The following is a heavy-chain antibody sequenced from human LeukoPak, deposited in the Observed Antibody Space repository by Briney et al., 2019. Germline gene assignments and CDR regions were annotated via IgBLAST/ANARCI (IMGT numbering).Heavy chain of an antibody. CDR3: ARDPYGDYVNYQLAGDLFDY. D-gene: IGHD4-17*01. J-gene: IGHJ4*02. Sequence: LSLTCTVSGVSISSSNSYWGWIRQAPGKGLEWISYISSSGDTIFYADSVKGRFTISRDNAKNSLYLQMNSLRADDTAVYYCARDPYGDYVNYQLAGDLFDYWGQGTLVTVSS. V-gene: IGHV3-11*04. CDR1: GVSISSSNSY. CDR2: ISSSGDTI.